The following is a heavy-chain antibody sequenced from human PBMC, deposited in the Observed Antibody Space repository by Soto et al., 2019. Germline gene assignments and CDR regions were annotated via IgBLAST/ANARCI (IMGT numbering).Heavy chain of an antibody. CDR3: AKTGPYDILTYWYFDL. V-gene: IGHV4-39*01. CDR1: GDSISSSSYY. Sequence: PSETLSLTCTVSGDSISSSSYYWVWIRQPPGRGLEWIGSIFYSGTTYYNPSLKSRVTISIDTSKNQFSLKLTTVTAADTAVYYCAKTGPYDILTYWYFDLWGRGTLVTVSS. D-gene: IGHD3-9*01. CDR2: IFYSGTT. J-gene: IGHJ2*01.